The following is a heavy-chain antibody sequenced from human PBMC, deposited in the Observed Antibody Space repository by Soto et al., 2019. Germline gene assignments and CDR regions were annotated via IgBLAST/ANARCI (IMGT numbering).Heavy chain of an antibody. J-gene: IGHJ4*01. CDR2: IYPGDSDT. CDR3: AKTIRNYAPPPDY. V-gene: IGHV5-51*01. D-gene: IGHD1-7*01. Sequence: GESLKISCKGSGYSFTSYWIGWVRQMPGKGLEWMGIIYPGDSDTRYSPSFPGQVTISADKSISTAYLQWSGLNASDTAMYYCAKTIRNYAPPPDYFCPGALVTVFS. CDR1: GYSFTSYW.